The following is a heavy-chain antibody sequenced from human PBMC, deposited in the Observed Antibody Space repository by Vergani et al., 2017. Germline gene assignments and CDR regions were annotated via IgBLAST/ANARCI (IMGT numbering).Heavy chain of an antibody. CDR3: TRSECSGTTCYGHYFDL. J-gene: IGHJ4*01. CDR2: IKSDGRT. V-gene: IGHV3-66*02. Sequence: EVQLLESGGGSVQPGGSLRLSCAASGFTFSSYWMSWVRQAPGKGLEWVSVIKSDGRTSYAESVRGRFTISRDTSRNAVYLQMNILRVEDTGVYYCTRSECSGTTCYGHYFDLWGHGILVTVSS. D-gene: IGHD2-15*01. CDR1: GFTFSSYW.